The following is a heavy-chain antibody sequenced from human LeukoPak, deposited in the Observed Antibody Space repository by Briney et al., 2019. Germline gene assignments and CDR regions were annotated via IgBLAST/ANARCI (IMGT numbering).Heavy chain of an antibody. CDR2: FYHSGSI. D-gene: IGHD3-10*01. J-gene: IGHJ3*02. V-gene: IGHV4-59*01. CDR3: ARGFGSGSYSRAAFDI. CDR1: GGSISSYY. Sequence: SETLSLTCNVSGGSISSYYWSWIRQPPGKGLEWIGHFYHSGSINYSPSLNSRVTISIDTSKKQVSLNLKYVTAADTAVYYCARGFGSGSYSRAAFDIWGQGTMVTVSS.